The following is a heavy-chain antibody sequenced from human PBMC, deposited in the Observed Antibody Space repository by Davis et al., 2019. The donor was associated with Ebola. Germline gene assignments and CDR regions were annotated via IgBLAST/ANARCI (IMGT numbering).Heavy chain of an antibody. V-gene: IGHV3-21*01. J-gene: IGHJ4*02. CDR2: ITTSSTYI. Sequence: GESLKISCAASGFPFSTYSINWVRQAPGKGLDWVSSITTSSTYIYYADAVKGRFTISRDDAKNLVYLQMNSLRAEDTAVYYCARRYGDYFVDYWGQGTLVTVSS. CDR3: ARRYGDYFVDY. CDR1: GFPFSTYS. D-gene: IGHD4-17*01.